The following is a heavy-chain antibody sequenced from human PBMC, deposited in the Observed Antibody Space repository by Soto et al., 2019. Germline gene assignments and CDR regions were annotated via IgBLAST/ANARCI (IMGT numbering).Heavy chain of an antibody. V-gene: IGHV1-69*13. D-gene: IGHD3-3*01. CDR3: ARTSDFWSGYSGFDYYYYGMDV. Sequence: SVKVSCKASGGTFSSYAISWVRQAPGQGLEWMGGIIPIFGTANYAQKFQGRVTITADESTSTAYMELSSLRSEDTAVYYCARTSDFWSGYSGFDYYYYGMDVWGQGTTVTVSS. J-gene: IGHJ6*02. CDR2: IIPIFGTA. CDR1: GGTFSSYA.